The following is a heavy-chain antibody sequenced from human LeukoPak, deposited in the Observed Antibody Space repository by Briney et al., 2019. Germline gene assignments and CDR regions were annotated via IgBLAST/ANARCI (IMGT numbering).Heavy chain of an antibody. CDR1: GGSVGSAGYY. J-gene: IGHJ4*02. D-gene: IGHD1-26*01. V-gene: IGHV4-61*08. Sequence: PSETLSLTCTVSGGSVGSAGYYWSWIRQPPGGGLEWIGYIYYIRNTNYNPSLKSRVTMSLDPSKNQFSLLLNSVTAADTAVSYCARTQSQSGSYRYYFGYWGQGTLVTVSS. CDR2: IYYIRNT. CDR3: ARTQSQSGSYRYYFGY.